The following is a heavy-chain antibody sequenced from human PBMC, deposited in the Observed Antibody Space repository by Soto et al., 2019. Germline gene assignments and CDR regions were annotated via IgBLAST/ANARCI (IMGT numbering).Heavy chain of an antibody. CDR2: IDYSGNT. J-gene: IGHJ4*02. CDR3: RGARPSIQDFDD. V-gene: IGHV4-59*01. CDR1: GGSISNYY. Sequence: SETLSLTCTVSGGSISNYYWNWIRQTPGKGLEWIGYIDYSGNTNYNPSLKSRVTISVDTSKNQVSLNLSSVTAADSAVYYCRGARPSIQDFDDWGQGTLVTVAS. D-gene: IGHD2-2*02.